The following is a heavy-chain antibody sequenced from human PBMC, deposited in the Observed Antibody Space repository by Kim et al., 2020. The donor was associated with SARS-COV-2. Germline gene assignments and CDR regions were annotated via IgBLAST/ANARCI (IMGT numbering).Heavy chain of an antibody. J-gene: IGHJ5*02. CDR1: GFTFDSYA. CDR2: VSGSGDHT. Sequence: GSLRLSCAASGFTFDSYAMSWVRQAPGKGLEWVSSVSGSGDHTQYADSVKGRFTISRDNSRNNLHLQMNNLGADDAALYYCAKSRGDLWSGYVHWFDPW. D-gene: IGHD3-3*01. CDR3: AKSRGDLWSGYVHWFDP. V-gene: IGHV3-23*01.